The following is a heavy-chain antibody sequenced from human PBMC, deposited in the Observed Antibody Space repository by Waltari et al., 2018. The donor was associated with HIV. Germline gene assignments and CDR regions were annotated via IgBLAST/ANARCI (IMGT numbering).Heavy chain of an antibody. CDR3: ARERGYTSPFDL. D-gene: IGHD5-18*01. Sequence: QVQLVESGGGVVQPGRSLPLSCDASGFTFGSYGIHWVRQAPGKGLEWVAVIWYHGDKEDYADSVKGRFNISRDNSRNTVFLHMNSLRAEDTGFYFCARERGYTSPFDLWGQGTLVTVSS. CDR1: GFTFGSYG. V-gene: IGHV3-33*01. CDR2: IWYHGDKE. J-gene: IGHJ1*01.